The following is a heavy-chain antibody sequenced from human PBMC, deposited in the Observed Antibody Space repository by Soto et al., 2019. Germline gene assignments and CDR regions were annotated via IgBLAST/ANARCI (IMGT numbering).Heavy chain of an antibody. J-gene: IGHJ4*02. CDR1: GVTFSSYA. Sequence: EVQLLESGGGLVQPGGSLRLSCAASGVTFSSYAMRWVRQAPVKGLEWVSAISGSGDSTYYADSVKGRFTISRDNSKNTLYLQMNSLRAEDPAVYYCARRGSGSYYDYWGQGTLVTVSS. D-gene: IGHD1-26*01. V-gene: IGHV3-23*01. CDR3: ARRGSGSYYDY. CDR2: ISGSGDST.